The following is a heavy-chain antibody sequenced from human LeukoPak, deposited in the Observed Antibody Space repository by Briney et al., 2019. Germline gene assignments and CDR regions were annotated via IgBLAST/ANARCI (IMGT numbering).Heavy chain of an antibody. CDR3: VANGWYALDI. CDR2: IYHSGST. J-gene: IGHJ3*02. V-gene: IGHV4-4*02. D-gene: IGHD6-19*01. CDR1: GGSISSTNW. Sequence: SETLSLTCAVSGGSISSTNWWSWVRQSPGKGLEWIGEIYHSGSTNYKPSLRSRVTISVDKSENQFSLNLSSVTAADTAVYYCVANGWYALDIWGQGTMVTFSS.